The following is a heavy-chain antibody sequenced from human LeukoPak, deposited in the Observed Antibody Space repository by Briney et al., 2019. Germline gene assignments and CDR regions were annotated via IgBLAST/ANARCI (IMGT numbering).Heavy chain of an antibody. Sequence: GGSLRLSCAASGFTFSSYGMHWVRQAPGTGLEWVAVIWYDGSNKYYADYVKGRFTISRDNSKNTLYLQMNSLRAEDTAVYYCAKDVRRRCEYFQHWGQGTLVTVSS. J-gene: IGHJ1*01. D-gene: IGHD2-8*01. CDR1: GFTFSSYG. CDR2: IWYDGSNK. V-gene: IGHV3-33*06. CDR3: AKDVRRRCEYFQH.